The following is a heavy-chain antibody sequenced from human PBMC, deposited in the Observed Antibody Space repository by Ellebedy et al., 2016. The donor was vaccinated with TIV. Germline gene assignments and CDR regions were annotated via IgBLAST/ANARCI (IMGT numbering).Heavy chain of an antibody. V-gene: IGHV3-23*01. J-gene: IGHJ4*02. CDR3: ARGRSGTYIHHAFDC. Sequence: GESLKISCAASGFTFSSYAMSWVRQAPGKGLEWVSTISNTGSRTYYADSVEGRFIISRDNSKKTLYLQMNSLRAEDTAMYYCARGRSGTYIHHAFDCWGQGTLVTDSS. CDR2: ISNTGSRT. CDR1: GFTFSSYA. D-gene: IGHD3-16*01.